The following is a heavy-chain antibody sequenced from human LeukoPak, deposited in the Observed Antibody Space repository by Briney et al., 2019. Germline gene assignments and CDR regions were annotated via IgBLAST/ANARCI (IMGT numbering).Heavy chain of an antibody. J-gene: IGHJ6*02. V-gene: IGHV3-53*04. Sequence: GGSLRLSCAASGFTFSSYSMNWVRQAPGKGLEWVSVIYSGGSTYYADSVKGRFTISRHNSKNTLYLQMNSLRAEDTAVYYCARALVGATNHYYYGMDVWGQGTTVTVSS. CDR3: ARALVGATNHYYYGMDV. CDR2: IYSGGST. D-gene: IGHD1-26*01. CDR1: GFTFSSYS.